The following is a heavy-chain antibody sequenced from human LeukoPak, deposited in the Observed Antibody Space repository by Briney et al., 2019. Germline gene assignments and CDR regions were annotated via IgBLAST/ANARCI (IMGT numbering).Heavy chain of an antibody. CDR1: GFTVSSSY. CDR3: ARDGGEGSYSF. V-gene: IGHV3-66*01. CDR2: IYIGGTT. Sequence: GGSLRLSCAASGFTVSSSYMSWVRQAPGKGLEWVSVIYIGGTTYYADSVKGRFTISRDNSKNALYLQMNSLRAEDTAVYYCARDGGEGSYSFWGQGTMVTVSS. J-gene: IGHJ3*01. D-gene: IGHD1-26*01.